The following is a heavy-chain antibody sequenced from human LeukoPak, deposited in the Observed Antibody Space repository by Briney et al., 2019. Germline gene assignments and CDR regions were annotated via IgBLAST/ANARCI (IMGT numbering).Heavy chain of an antibody. CDR3: ARDESLVRGAAFDY. J-gene: IGHJ4*02. V-gene: IGHV3-21*01. Sequence: GGSLRLSCAASGFTFSSYSMNWVRQAPGKGLEWVSYISSSSNYINYADSVKGRFTISRDNAKNSLYLQMNSLRAEDTAVYYCARDESLVRGAAFDYWGQGTLVTVSS. CDR1: GFTFSSYS. CDR2: ISSSSNYI. D-gene: IGHD3-10*01.